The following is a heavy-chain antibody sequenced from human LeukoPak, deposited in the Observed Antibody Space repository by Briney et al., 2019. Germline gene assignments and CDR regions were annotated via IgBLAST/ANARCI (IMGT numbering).Heavy chain of an antibody. CDR1: DGSISSYY. CDR2: IYYCGST. CDR3: TRNAGSVGASYDY. D-gene: IGHD2-15*01. Sequence: SGTLSLTCNVSDGSISSYYWSWIRQPPGKGLEWIGYIYYCGSTNYNPSLKSRVTTSVDTSKNQFSLKLTSVTAADTAVYYCTRNAGSVGASYDYWGQGTLVTVSS. J-gene: IGHJ4*02. V-gene: IGHV4-59*08.